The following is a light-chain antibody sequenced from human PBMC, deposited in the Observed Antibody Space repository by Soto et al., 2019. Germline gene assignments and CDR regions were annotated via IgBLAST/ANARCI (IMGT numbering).Light chain of an antibody. CDR3: CLYVGATTYV. V-gene: IGLV2-14*01. J-gene: IGLJ1*01. Sequence: QSALTQPASVSGSPGQSITISCTGTSSDVGGYNYVSWYQQHPGKAPKLMIYEVSNRPSGVSSRFSGSTSVNTASLTISGLQTDDEADYYCCLYVGATTYVFGTGTKVTVL. CDR2: EVS. CDR1: SSDVGGYNY.